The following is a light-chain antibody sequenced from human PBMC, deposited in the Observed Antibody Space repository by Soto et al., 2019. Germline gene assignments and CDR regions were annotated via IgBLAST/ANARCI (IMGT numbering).Light chain of an antibody. CDR3: QQYDNWPQT. Sequence: EIVMTQSPATLSVSPGERATLSCRASQSVSSTLAWVQQKPGQAPRLLIYGATARATGIPARFSGSGSGTEVTLAFSSRQSEDFAVYYCQQYDNWPQTFGQGTKLEI. V-gene: IGKV3-15*01. CDR1: QSVSST. CDR2: GAT. J-gene: IGKJ2*01.